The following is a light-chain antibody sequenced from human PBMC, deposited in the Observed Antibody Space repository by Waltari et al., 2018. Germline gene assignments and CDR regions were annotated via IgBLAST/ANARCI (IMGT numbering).Light chain of an antibody. CDR3: SSYTSSNTVV. V-gene: IGLV2-14*03. J-gene: IGLJ2*01. CDR2: DVT. Sequence: QQHPGEAPNRIIYDVTILPAGVSYRFSGAKSGNSAALTISGLQAEDEADYYCSSYTSSNTVVFGGGTKLTVL.